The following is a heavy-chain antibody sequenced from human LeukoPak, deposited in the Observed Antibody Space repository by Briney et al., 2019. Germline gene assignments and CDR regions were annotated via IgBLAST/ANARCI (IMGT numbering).Heavy chain of an antibody. V-gene: IGHV3-30*03. CDR2: ISNDGSRK. CDR3: AAWRGYDSGSFSGPLDY. D-gene: IGHD3-10*01. CDR1: GFTFSRHG. Sequence: GGSLRLSCAPSGFTFSRHGMHWVRQAPGKGLEWVAIISNDGSRKYYAHSVEGRFTISRDNPRNTLYLQMNSLRGEDTAIYYCAAWRGYDSGSFSGPLDYWGQGTLVLVSS. J-gene: IGHJ4*02.